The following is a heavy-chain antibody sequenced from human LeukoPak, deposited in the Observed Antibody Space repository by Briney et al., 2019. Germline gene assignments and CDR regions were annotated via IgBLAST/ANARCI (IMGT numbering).Heavy chain of an antibody. CDR1: GFIFEEEI. V-gene: IGHV3-43*01. J-gene: IGHJ5*02. CDR3: VRQKSNGGGSLDL. Sequence: QAGGSLRLSCAASGFIFEEEIMHWVRQAPGRGLEWVSLTSWDGSRTYYADSVKGRFSISRDNNKYSLYLQMTNLRSEDTALYFCVRQKSNGGGSLDLWGQGTLVIVSS. CDR2: TSWDGSRT. D-gene: IGHD2-8*01.